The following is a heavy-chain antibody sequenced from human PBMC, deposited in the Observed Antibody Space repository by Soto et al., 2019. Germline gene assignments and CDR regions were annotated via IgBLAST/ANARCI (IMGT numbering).Heavy chain of an antibody. CDR2: ISPYNDDT. D-gene: IGHD3-22*01. CDR1: GYSFSSYG. CDR3: ARGGYYDSSGARNYHYYGMDV. V-gene: IGHV1-18*01. Sequence: ASVKVSCKASGYSFSSYGITWVRQAPGQGLEWLGWISPYNDDTKYAQRLQGRVTTTTDTSTRTAYMDIRGLRSDDTAIYYCARGGYYDSSGARNYHYYGMDVWG. J-gene: IGHJ6*02.